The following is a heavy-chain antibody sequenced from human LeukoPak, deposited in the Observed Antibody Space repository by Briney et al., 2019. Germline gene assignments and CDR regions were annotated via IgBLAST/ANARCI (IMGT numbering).Heavy chain of an antibody. CDR1: GFTFDDYA. Sequence: GGSLRPSCAASGFTFDDYAMHWVRQAPGKGLEWVSGISWSSGSIGYADSVKGRFTISRDNAKNPLYLQMNSLRAEDMALYYCAKGYCSSTSCPIDYWGQGTLVTVSS. CDR3: AKGYCSSTSCPIDY. D-gene: IGHD2-2*01. J-gene: IGHJ4*02. CDR2: ISWSSGSI. V-gene: IGHV3-9*03.